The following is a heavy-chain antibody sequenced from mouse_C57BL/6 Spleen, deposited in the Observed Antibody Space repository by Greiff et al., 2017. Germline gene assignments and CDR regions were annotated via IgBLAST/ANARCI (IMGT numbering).Heavy chain of an antibody. J-gene: IGHJ2*02. V-gene: IGHV1-80*01. Sequence: VQLQQSGAELVKPGASVKISCKASGYAFSSYWMNWVQQRPGKGLEWLGQIYPGDGDTNYKGKFKGKDTLTADHSSSTAYMQLSSLTSEDSAVYYCAREGSDDFDYWGQGTSVTVSS. D-gene: IGHD2-13*01. CDR1: GYAFSSYW. CDR2: IYPGDGDT. CDR3: AREGSDDFDY.